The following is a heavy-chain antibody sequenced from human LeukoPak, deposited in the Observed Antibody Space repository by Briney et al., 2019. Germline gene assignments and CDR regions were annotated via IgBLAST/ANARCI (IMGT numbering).Heavy chain of an antibody. Sequence: SETLSLTCTVSGGSISSGGYYWSWIRQHPGKGLEWIGYIYYSGSTYYNSSLKSRVTISVDTSKNQFSLKLSSVTAADTAVYYCASESSESLGRYFDYWGQGTLVTVSS. V-gene: IGHV4-31*03. D-gene: IGHD3-22*01. CDR3: ASESSESLGRYFDY. CDR2: IYYSGST. J-gene: IGHJ4*02. CDR1: GGSISSGGYY.